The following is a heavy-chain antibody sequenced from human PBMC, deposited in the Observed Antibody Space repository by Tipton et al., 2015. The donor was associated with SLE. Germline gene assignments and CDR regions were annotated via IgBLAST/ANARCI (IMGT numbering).Heavy chain of an antibody. J-gene: IGHJ3*01. CDR3: AKPFSPAGAYLPYDA. Sequence: GSLRLSCAASRFTFSTYGLRWVRQSPEKGLEWVSSISGSDGSTYYADSVKGRFTTSRDNSKNTLYLQMNSLRADETATYFCAKPFSPAGAYLPYDAWGQGTVVTVSS. CDR1: RFTFSTYG. CDR2: ISGSDGST. V-gene: IGHV3-23*01. D-gene: IGHD7-27*01.